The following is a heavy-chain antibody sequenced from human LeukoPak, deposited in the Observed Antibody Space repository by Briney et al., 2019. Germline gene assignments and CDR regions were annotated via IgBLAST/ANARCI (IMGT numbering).Heavy chain of an antibody. J-gene: IGHJ4*02. V-gene: IGHV4-34*01. D-gene: IGHD1-26*01. Sequence: PSETLSLTCAVYGGSFSGYYWSWIRQPPGKGLEWIGEINHSGSTNYNPSLKSRVTISVDTSKNQFSLKLSSVTAADTAVYYCARSAVRSPTDYWGQGTLVTVSS. CDR1: GGSFSGYY. CDR3: ARSAVRSPTDY. CDR2: INHSGST.